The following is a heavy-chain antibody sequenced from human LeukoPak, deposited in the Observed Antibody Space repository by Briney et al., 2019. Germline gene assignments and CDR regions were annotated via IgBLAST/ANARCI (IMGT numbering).Heavy chain of an antibody. CDR1: GFTFRDYG. Sequence: GGSLRLSCAASGFTFRDYGMHWVRQAPGKGLEWVTFIRYDGSNKYYADSVKGRFTISRDNSKNTLYLQMNSLRAEDTAVYYSVFDWLLKWDVWGQGTTVTVSS. V-gene: IGHV3-30*02. CDR2: IRYDGSNK. CDR3: VFDWLLKWDV. D-gene: IGHD3-9*01. J-gene: IGHJ6*02.